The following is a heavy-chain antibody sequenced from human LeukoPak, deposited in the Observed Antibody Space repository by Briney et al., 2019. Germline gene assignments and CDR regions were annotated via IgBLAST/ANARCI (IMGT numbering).Heavy chain of an antibody. V-gene: IGHV1-24*01. Sequence: GASVKVSCKVSGYTLTELSMHWVRQAPGKGLEWMGGFDSEDGETIYAQKFQGRVTMTEDTSTDTAYMELSSLRSEDTAVYYCATNYDSSGYYGFDPWGQGTLVTVSS. D-gene: IGHD3-22*01. CDR3: ATNYDSSGYYGFDP. CDR2: FDSEDGET. J-gene: IGHJ5*02. CDR1: GYTLTELS.